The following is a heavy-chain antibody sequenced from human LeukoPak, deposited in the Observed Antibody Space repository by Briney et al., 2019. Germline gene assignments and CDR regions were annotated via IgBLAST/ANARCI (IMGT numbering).Heavy chain of an antibody. CDR3: TKPSRIGYFDSSAH. CDR2: IKEDGSLK. CDR1: GFTFSTYW. V-gene: IGHV3-7*01. Sequence: GGSLRLSCATSGFTFSTYWMTWVRQAPGKGLEWVANIKEDGSLKYYVDSVKGRFTISRDNAKNSLDLQMNSLRAEDTAVYYCTKPSRIGYFDSSAHWGQGTLVTVSS. D-gene: IGHD3-22*01. J-gene: IGHJ4*02.